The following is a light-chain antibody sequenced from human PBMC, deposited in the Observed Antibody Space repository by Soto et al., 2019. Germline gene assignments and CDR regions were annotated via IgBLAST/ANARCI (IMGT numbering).Light chain of an antibody. Sequence: EIVLPQSPGTLSLSPGERATLSCRASQSVSSSYLDWYQQKPGQAPRLLIYGASSRATGIPDRFSGSGSGTDFTLTISRLEPEDFAVYYCQQYGSSPMHTFGQGTKLEIK. V-gene: IGKV3-20*01. CDR1: QSVSSSY. CDR2: GAS. J-gene: IGKJ2*01. CDR3: QQYGSSPMHT.